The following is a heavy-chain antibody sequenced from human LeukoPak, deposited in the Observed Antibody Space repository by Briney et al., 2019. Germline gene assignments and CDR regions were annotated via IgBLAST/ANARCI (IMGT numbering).Heavy chain of an antibody. CDR3: ARGIGYCSGGSCYSEDLRESYYFDY. Sequence: SETLSLTCAVYGGSFSGYYWSWIRQPPGKGLEWIGEINHSGSTNYNPSLKSRVTISVDTSKNQFSLKLSSVTAADTAVYYCARGIGYCSGGSCYSEDLRESYYFDYWGQGTLVTVSS. CDR2: INHSGST. V-gene: IGHV4-34*01. D-gene: IGHD2-15*01. CDR1: GGSFSGYY. J-gene: IGHJ4*02.